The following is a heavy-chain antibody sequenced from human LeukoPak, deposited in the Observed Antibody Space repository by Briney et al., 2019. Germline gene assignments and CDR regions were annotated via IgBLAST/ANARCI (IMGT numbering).Heavy chain of an antibody. D-gene: IGHD2-2*01. J-gene: IGHJ3*01. Sequence: PGRSLRLSCSSSGFSFDDYTMLWVRQAPGMVLEWVSSIFWDSSKVAYADSVKGRFTISRDNAKNSLYLQMNSLRDEDMALYYCARVQFSRMSKGAFDLWGQGTMVIVSS. CDR2: IFWDSSKV. V-gene: IGHV3-9*03. CDR3: ARVQFSRMSKGAFDL. CDR1: GFSFDDYT.